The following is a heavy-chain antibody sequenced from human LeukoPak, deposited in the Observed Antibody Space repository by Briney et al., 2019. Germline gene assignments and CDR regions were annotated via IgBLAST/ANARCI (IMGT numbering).Heavy chain of an antibody. CDR2: IYYSGST. Sequence: PSETLSLTCPDSWGSISRYYWSWIQQPPGKELKWFGYIYYSGSTNYNPSLKSRVTISVDTSKNQFSLKLSSVTAADTAVYYCARAAMVRGVFYGMDVWGQGTTVTVSS. V-gene: IGHV4-59*01. J-gene: IGHJ6*02. CDR1: WGSISRYY. CDR3: ARAAMVRGVFYGMDV. D-gene: IGHD3-10*01.